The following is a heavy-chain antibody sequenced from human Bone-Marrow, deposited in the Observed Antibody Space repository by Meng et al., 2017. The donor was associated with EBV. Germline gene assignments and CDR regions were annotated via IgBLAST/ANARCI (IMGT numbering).Heavy chain of an antibody. CDR3: VRDLWLRIGECV. CDR2: ITPVFGVA. J-gene: IGHJ4*02. Sequence: GRLVQSGAEVKKAGSLVKVSCKGSGNSFNNFGISWVRQAPGQGLEWMGDITPVFGVANYAESFQGRVTISADTSTRTTYMDLSSLRSDDTAVYYCVRDLWLRIGECVWGQGTLVTVSS. D-gene: IGHD5-12*01. CDR1: GNSFNNFG. V-gene: IGHV1-69*17.